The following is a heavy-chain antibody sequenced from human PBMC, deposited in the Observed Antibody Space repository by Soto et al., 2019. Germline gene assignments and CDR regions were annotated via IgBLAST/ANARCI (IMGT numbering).Heavy chain of an antibody. J-gene: IGHJ3*02. D-gene: IGHD2-2*01. Sequence: ASVKVSCKASGYTFTSYGISWVRQAPGQGLEWMGWISAYNGNTNYAQKLQGRVTMTTDTSTSTAYMELRSLRSDDTAVYYCAREAGAGRYCSSTSCSRFLEWLPLGFDAFDIWGQGTMVTVSS. CDR3: AREAGAGRYCSSTSCSRFLEWLPLGFDAFDI. CDR1: GYTFTSYG. V-gene: IGHV1-18*01. CDR2: ISAYNGNT.